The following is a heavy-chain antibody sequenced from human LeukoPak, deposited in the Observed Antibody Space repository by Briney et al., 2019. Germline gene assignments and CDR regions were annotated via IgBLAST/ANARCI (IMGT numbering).Heavy chain of an antibody. CDR1: GFTFSSSA. D-gene: IGHD3-10*01. Sequence: GGSLRLSCAASGFTFSSSAMSWVRQAPGKGLEWVSAISNNGGYTYYADSVQGRFTISRDNSKNTLYLQMNSLRAEDTAVYYCARGDGMDVWGQGTTVTVSS. CDR2: ISNNGGYT. V-gene: IGHV3-23*01. CDR3: ARGDGMDV. J-gene: IGHJ6*02.